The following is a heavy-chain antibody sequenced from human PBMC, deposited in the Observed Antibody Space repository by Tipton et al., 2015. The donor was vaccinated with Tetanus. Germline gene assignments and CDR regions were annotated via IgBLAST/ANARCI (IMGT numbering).Heavy chain of an antibody. CDR1: GFTFRNHW. V-gene: IGHV3-7*01. J-gene: IGHJ4*02. D-gene: IGHD1-14*01. CDR3: ARGGEPGPVQ. Sequence: SLRLSCAASGFTFRNHWMTWVRQAPGKGLDGAANINQVGSKEYYGDSMKGRFTISRDNAKKSLFLQMNSLRAEHTAVYLCARGGEPGPVQWSQGTLVPDS. CDR2: INQVGSKE.